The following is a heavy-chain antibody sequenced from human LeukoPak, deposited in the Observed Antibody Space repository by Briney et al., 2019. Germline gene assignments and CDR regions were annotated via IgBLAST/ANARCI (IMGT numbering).Heavy chain of an antibody. V-gene: IGHV3-48*02. Sequence: PGGSLRLSCAASGFTFSSYSMNWVRQAPGKGLEWVSYISSGGSTIYYADSVRGRFTISRDTAKNSLYLEMNSLRDEDTAMYYCARFSIAAAGTDYWGQGTLVTASS. CDR1: GFTFSSYS. CDR2: ISSGGSTI. J-gene: IGHJ4*02. CDR3: ARFSIAAAGTDY. D-gene: IGHD6-13*01.